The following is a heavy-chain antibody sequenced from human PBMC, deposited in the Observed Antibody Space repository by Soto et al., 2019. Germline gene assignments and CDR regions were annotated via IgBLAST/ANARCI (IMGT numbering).Heavy chain of an antibody. CDR1: GFTFGDYA. V-gene: IGHV3-9*01. D-gene: IGHD1-1*01. J-gene: IGHJ4*02. CDR3: AKNAHWSLDF. CDR2: INENSGSL. Sequence: EVQLVESGGNLVQPGRSLRLSCAASGFTFGDYAMHWVRQAPGKGLEWISSINENSGSLDYADSVKGRFTISRDNAKNSLYLQMNRLRIEDTALYYSAKNAHWSLDFWGQGTLVTVSS.